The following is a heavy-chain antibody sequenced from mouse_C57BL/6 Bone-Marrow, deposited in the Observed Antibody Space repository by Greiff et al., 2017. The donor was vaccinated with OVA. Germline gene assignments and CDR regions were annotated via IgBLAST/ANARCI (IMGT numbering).Heavy chain of an antibody. Sequence: EVQVVESGGGLVKPGGSLKLSCAASGFTFSSYAMSWVRQTPEKRLEWVATISDGGSYTYYPDNVKGRFTISRDNAKNNLYLQVSHLKSEDTAMYYCARYSNYEAMDYWGQGTSVTVSS. D-gene: IGHD2-5*01. J-gene: IGHJ4*01. CDR2: ISDGGSYT. CDR1: GFTFSSYA. V-gene: IGHV5-4*01. CDR3: ARYSNYEAMDY.